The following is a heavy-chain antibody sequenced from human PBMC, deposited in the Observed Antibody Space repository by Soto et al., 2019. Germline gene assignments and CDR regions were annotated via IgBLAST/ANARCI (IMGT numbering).Heavy chain of an antibody. CDR2: INHSGST. CDR1: GGSFSGYY. J-gene: IGHJ5*02. CDR3: ARGRVVVVDARHYNWFDP. Sequence: QVQLQQWGAGLLKPSETLSLTCAVYGGSFSGYYWSWIRQPPGKGLEWIGEINHSGSTNYNPSLKSRVTISVDTSKIQFSLKLSSVTAADTAVYYCARGRVVVVDARHYNWFDPWGQGTLVTVSS. V-gene: IGHV4-34*01. D-gene: IGHD2-15*01.